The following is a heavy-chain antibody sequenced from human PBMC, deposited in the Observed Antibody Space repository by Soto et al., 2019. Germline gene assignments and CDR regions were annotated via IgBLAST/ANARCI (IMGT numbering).Heavy chain of an antibody. V-gene: IGHV3-74*01. CDR2: INDDGSST. CDR1: GFTFSMYW. Sequence: GGSLRLSCAASGFTFSMYWMHWVRQVPGKGPEWVSRINDDGSSTNYADSVKGQFTISRDNAKNTLYLQMNDLRAEDTAVYYCTRGPRSTSTGTGAFWGQGTLVTVS. D-gene: IGHD1-1*01. CDR3: TRGPRSTSTGTGAF. J-gene: IGHJ4*02.